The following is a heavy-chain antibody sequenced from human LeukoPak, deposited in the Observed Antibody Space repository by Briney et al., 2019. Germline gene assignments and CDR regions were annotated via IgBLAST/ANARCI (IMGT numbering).Heavy chain of an antibody. Sequence: ASVKVSCKVSGSPLSDLSIHWVRQATGKGLEYVGGSDPEDGETFHAQNFQGRVTMTEDTSIDTAYMELSSLRSEDTAVYYCVTDRARLFWYFDLWGRGTLVTVSS. CDR1: GSPLSDLS. CDR2: SDPEDGET. V-gene: IGHV1-24*01. D-gene: IGHD2-21*02. J-gene: IGHJ2*01. CDR3: VTDRARLFWYFDL.